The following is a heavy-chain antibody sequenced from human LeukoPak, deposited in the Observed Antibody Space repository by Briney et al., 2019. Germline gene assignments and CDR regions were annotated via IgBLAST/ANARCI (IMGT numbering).Heavy chain of an antibody. CDR2: LSVFGGA. D-gene: IGHD6-13*01. CDR3: AKGAAAGKVDWFDP. V-gene: IGHV3-23*01. J-gene: IGHJ5*02. CDR1: GLIFTNYA. Sequence: PGWSLRLSCEASGLIFTNYARLWLRPAPCKGGEWISALSVFGGAYYTDSGVGQLMISRVHSKNTMFLQMYSLRAEDTAVYYCAKGAAAGKVDWFDPWGQGTLVTVSS.